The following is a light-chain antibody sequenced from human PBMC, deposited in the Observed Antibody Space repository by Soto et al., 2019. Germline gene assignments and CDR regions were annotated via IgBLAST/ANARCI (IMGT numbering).Light chain of an antibody. CDR3: CSDAGSGIYI. V-gene: IGLV2-23*02. CDR2: EVI. Sequence: QSVLTQPAPVSGSPGQSITISCTGTSSDVGRYNFVSWYQQHPGKAPKLMIYEVIKRPSGVSNRFYGSKSGNTASLTISGLQAEDEADYYCCSDAGSGIYIFGTGTKVTVL. J-gene: IGLJ1*01. CDR1: SSDVGRYNF.